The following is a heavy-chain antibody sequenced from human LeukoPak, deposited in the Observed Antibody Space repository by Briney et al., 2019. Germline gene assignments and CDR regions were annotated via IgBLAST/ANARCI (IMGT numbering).Heavy chain of an antibody. Sequence: SETLSLTCTVSGGSISSYYWSWIRQPPGKGLEWIGYIYYSGSTNYNPSLKSRVTISVDTSKNQFSLKLSSVTAADTAVYYCARPGYSYGTNWFDPWGQGTLVTVSS. CDR1: GGSISSYY. CDR2: IYYSGST. CDR3: ARPGYSYGTNWFDP. J-gene: IGHJ5*02. D-gene: IGHD5-18*01. V-gene: IGHV4-59*12.